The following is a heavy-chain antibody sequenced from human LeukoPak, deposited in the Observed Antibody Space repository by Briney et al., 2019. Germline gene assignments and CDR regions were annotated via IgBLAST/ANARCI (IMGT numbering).Heavy chain of an antibody. V-gene: IGHV1-69*13. CDR2: IIPIFGTA. J-gene: IGHJ4*02. Sequence: ASVKVSCKASGGTFSSYAISWVRQAPGQGLEWMGGIIPIFGTANYAQKFQGRVTITADESTSTAYMELSSLRSEDTAVYYCASDTEAPHCSSTSCQSDYWGQGTLVTVSS. D-gene: IGHD2-2*01. CDR3: ASDTEAPHCSSTSCQSDY. CDR1: GGTFSSYA.